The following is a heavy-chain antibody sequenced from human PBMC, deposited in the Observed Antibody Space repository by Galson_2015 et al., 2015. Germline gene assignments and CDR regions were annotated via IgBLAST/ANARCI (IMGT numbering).Heavy chain of an antibody. Sequence: SVKVSCKASGYIFTDYYIHWVRQAPGQGLEWMGVINPSRGGTRYTEKFQDRVTMTRDTSTSTVYMELSNLRSEDTALYYCAKSVVMMVLRYILTLHYNGCFLPWSPGTLGTLSP. CDR2: INPSRGGT. CDR3: AKSVVMMVLRYILTLHYNGCFLP. J-gene: IGHJ5*01. CDR1: GYIFTDYY. V-gene: IGHV1-46*01. D-gene: IGHD3-9*01.